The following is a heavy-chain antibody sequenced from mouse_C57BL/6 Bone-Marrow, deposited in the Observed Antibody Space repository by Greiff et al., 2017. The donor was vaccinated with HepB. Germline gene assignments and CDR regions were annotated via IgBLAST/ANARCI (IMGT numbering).Heavy chain of an antibody. V-gene: IGHV1-18*01. CDR3: AREGDYYGSSPAWFAY. CDR1: GYTFTDYN. CDR2: INPNNGGT. Sequence: VQLKESGPELVKPGASVKIPCKASGYTFTDYNMDWVKQSHGKSLEWIGDINPNNGGTIYNQKFKGKATLTVDKSSSTAYMELRSLTSEDTAVYYCAREGDYYGSSPAWFAYWGQGTLVTVSA. J-gene: IGHJ3*01. D-gene: IGHD1-1*01.